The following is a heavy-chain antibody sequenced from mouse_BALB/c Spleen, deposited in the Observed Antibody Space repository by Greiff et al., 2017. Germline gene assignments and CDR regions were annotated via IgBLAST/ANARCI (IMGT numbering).Heavy chain of an antibody. D-gene: IGHD3-1*01. CDR3: ARFGLGSGLFAY. CDR1: GYTFTSYW. Sequence: VQLQQSGAELARPGASVKLSCKASGYTFTSYWMQWVKQRPGQGLEWIGAIYPGDGDTRYTQKFKGKATLTADKSSSTAYMQLSSLASEDSAVYYCARFGLGSGLFAYWGQGTLVTVSA. CDR2: IYPGDGDT. J-gene: IGHJ3*01. V-gene: IGHV1-87*01.